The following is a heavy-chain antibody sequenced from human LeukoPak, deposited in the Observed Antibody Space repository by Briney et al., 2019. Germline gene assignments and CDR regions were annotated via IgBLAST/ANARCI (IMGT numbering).Heavy chain of an antibody. V-gene: IGHV1-2*02. Sequence: ASVKVSCKASGYTFTGYYMHWVRQAPGQGLEWMGWTNPNSGGTNYAQKFQGRVTMTRDTSISTAYMELSRLRSDDTAVYYCARDYYDSSGYYFARWFDPWGQGTLVTVSS. CDR3: ARDYYDSSGYYFARWFDP. CDR1: GYTFTGYY. J-gene: IGHJ5*02. D-gene: IGHD3-22*01. CDR2: TNPNSGGT.